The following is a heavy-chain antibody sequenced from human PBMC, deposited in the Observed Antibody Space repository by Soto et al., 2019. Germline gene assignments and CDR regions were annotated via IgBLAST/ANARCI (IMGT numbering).Heavy chain of an antibody. D-gene: IGHD1-26*01. J-gene: IGHJ4*02. V-gene: IGHV4-34*01. CDR2: IEHSGST. Sequence: TSETLSLTCAVHGASFSGYSWSWIRQPPGKGLEWIGDIEHSGSTNYNSSLRSRVTISLDTSKNHFSLKLNSVTAADTAVYYCARVGANPSDYWGQGTLVTVSS. CDR3: ARVGANPSDY. CDR1: GASFSGYS.